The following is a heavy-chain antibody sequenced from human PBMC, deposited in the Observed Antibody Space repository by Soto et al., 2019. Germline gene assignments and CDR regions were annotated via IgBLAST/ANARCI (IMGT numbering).Heavy chain of an antibody. CDR3: ARGGCSGDYCFDC. V-gene: IGHV4-4*07. CDR1: GASISSHC. D-gene: IGHD4-17*01. Sequence: NPSETLSLTCTVSGASISSHCWNWIRQPAGKGLEWIGRFCTSDNINYNPSLKSRVTVSVDTSTNHFSLKVTSVTAADTAVYYCARGGCSGDYCFDCWGQGTQVTVSS. J-gene: IGHJ5*01. CDR2: FCTSDNI.